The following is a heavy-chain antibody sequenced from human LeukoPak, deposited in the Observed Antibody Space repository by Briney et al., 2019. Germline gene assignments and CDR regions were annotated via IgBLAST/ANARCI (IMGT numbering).Heavy chain of an antibody. CDR3: ARGGWVTVGYFDY. CDR2: ISGSGGST. CDR1: GFTFSSYA. Sequence: GGSLRLSCAASGFTFSSYAMSWVRQAPGKGLEWVSAISGSGGSTYYADSVKGRFTISRDNSKNTLYLQMNSLRAEDTAVYYCARGGWVTVGYFDYWGLGTLVTVSS. J-gene: IGHJ4*02. D-gene: IGHD4-17*01. V-gene: IGHV3-23*01.